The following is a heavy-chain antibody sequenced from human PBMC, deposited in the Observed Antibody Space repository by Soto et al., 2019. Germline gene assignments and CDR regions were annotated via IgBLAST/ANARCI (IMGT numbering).Heavy chain of an antibody. V-gene: IGHV4-39*01. D-gene: IGHD3-10*01. CDR2: IYYSGST. CDR3: AAGDYSGSGTYYNGWFDS. Sequence: PSETLSLTCTVSGGSVSSSIYYWGWIRQPPREGLEWIGSIYYSGSTYYNPSLKSRVTIFLDTSKNQFSLRLNSVTAADAALYYCAAGDYSGSGTYYNGWFDSWGQGTLVTVSS. CDR1: GGSVSSSIYY. J-gene: IGHJ5*01.